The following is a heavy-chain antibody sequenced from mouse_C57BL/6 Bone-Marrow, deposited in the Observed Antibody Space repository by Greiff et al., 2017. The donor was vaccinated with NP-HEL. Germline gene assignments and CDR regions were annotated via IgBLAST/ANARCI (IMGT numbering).Heavy chain of an antibody. V-gene: IGHV1-26*01. D-gene: IGHD4-1*01. Sequence: VQLQQSGPELVKPGASVKISCKASGYTFTDYYMNWVKQSHGKSLEWIGDINPNNGGTSYNQKFKGKATLTVDKSSSTACMELRSLTSEDSAVYYCARGANWYYFDDWGQGTTLTVSS. CDR1: GYTFTDYY. CDR3: ARGANWYYFDD. CDR2: INPNNGGT. J-gene: IGHJ2*01.